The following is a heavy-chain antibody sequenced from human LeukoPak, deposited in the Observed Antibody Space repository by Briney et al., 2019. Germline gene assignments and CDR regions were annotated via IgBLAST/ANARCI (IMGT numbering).Heavy chain of an antibody. CDR1: GFIFSDYG. J-gene: IGHJ4*02. Sequence: GGSLRLSCTASGFIFSDYGMHWVRQAPGKGLEWLAVIWYDGSKQFYANSVRCRFTISRDNSKNTLYLQINSLRAEDTAVYYCARDGLTSGYGDFEEDYWGQGIMVTVSS. V-gene: IGHV3-33*01. CDR2: IWYDGSKQ. D-gene: IGHD4-17*01. CDR3: ARDGLTSGYGDFEEDY.